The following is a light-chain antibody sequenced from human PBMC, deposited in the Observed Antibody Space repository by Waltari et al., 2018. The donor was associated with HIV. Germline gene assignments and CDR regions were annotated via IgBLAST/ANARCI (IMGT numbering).Light chain of an antibody. J-gene: IGLJ1*01. CDR3: SSDTSSSTGV. CDR2: DVS. V-gene: IGLV2-14*01. Sequence: QSALTQPASVSGSPGQSITISCTGTSSDVGDYNYVSWYQQHPGKAPKLIIYDVSNRPSGVSNRFSGPKSANTASLTISGRQTEDEADYNCSSDTSSSTGVFGTGTKLTVL. CDR1: SSDVGDYNY.